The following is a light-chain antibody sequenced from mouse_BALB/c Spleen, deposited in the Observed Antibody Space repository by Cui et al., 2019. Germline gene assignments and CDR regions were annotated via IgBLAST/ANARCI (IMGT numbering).Light chain of an antibody. CDR2: SIS. V-gene: IGKV4-79*01. Sequence: QIVLTQSPAIMSASPGERVTMTCSASSSVSSSYLYWYQQKSGSSPKLWIYSISNLASGVPARFSDSGSGTSYSLTINSMEAEDAATYYCQQWSSNPRTFGGDTKLEIK. CDR3: QQWSSNPRT. CDR1: SSVSSSY. J-gene: IGKJ1*01.